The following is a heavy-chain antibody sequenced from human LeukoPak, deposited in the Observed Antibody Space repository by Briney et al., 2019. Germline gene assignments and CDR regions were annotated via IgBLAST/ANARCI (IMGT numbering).Heavy chain of an antibody. Sequence: GGSLRLSCAASGFTFSSFAMNWVRQAPGKGLEWVSTMSGDATSTYYADSVKDRFTISRDNSKTTLFLQMNSLRAEDTAVYYCAKRTSGSSWYSSDSWGQGTLVTVSS. CDR3: AKRTSGSSWYSSDS. V-gene: IGHV3-23*01. D-gene: IGHD6-13*01. CDR1: GFTFSSFA. CDR2: MSGDATST. J-gene: IGHJ4*02.